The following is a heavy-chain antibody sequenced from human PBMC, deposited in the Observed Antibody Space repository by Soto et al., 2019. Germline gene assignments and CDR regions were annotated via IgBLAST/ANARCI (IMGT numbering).Heavy chain of an antibody. CDR2: ISANNGNT. J-gene: IGHJ6*02. CDR1: GYTFSSYG. Sequence: GASVKVSCKASGYTFSSYGFSWVRQAPGQGLEWMGWISANNGNTNYAQKFQGRVTMTRDTSTSTAYMELSRLRSDDTAVYYCARDRGHCSSTSCSRGDYYYGMDVWGQGTTVTVSS. CDR3: ARDRGHCSSTSCSRGDYYYGMDV. D-gene: IGHD2-2*01. V-gene: IGHV1-18*01.